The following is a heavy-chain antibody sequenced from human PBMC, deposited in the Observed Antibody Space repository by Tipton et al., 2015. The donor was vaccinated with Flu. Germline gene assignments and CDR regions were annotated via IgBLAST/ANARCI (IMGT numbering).Heavy chain of an antibody. D-gene: IGHD3-16*01. J-gene: IGHJ6*02. CDR1: GGSISSYY. CDR3: ARSRFPYYYYGMDV. V-gene: IGHV4-59*01. Sequence: LSLTCTVSGGSISSYYWSWIRQPPGKGLEWVGYIYDSGTTNYNPSLKSRVTILVDTSKNQFSLRLTSVTAADTAVYYCARSRFPYYYYGMDVWGQGTTVTVSS. CDR2: IYDSGTT.